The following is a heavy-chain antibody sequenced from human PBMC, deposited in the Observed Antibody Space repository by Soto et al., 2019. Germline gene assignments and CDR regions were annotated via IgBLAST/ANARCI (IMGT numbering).Heavy chain of an antibody. Sequence: TCAVYGMHWVRQAPGKGLEWVTMISHDGTAEYYADSVKGRFTISRDNSENTLYLQMNNLTPEDTAVYYCAKDLYSSGWYNYFDPWGQGTLVTVSS. J-gene: IGHJ5*02. CDR2: ISHDGTAE. CDR3: AKDLYSSGWYNYFDP. D-gene: IGHD6-19*01. CDR1: TCAVYG. V-gene: IGHV3-30*18.